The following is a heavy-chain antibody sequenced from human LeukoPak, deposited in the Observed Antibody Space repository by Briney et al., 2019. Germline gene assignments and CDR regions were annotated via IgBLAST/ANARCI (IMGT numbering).Heavy chain of an antibody. CDR1: GGTFSSYA. CDR3: ARVDSSGYYYFMDY. V-gene: IGHV1-69*06. Sequence: ASVKVSCKASGGTFSSYAISWVRQAPGQGLEWMGGIIPIFGTANYAQKFQGRVTITADKSTSTAYMELSSLRSEDTAVYYCARVDSSGYYYFMDYWGQGTLVTVSS. D-gene: IGHD3-22*01. J-gene: IGHJ4*02. CDR2: IIPIFGTA.